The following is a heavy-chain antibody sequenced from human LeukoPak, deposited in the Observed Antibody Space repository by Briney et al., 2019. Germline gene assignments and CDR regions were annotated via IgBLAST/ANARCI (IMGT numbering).Heavy chain of an antibody. CDR1: GGSINSGDYY. J-gene: IGHJ5*02. V-gene: IGHV4-30-4*01. Sequence: SETLSLTCTVSGGSINSGDYYWSWIRHPPGKGLEWIGYIYYSGSTYYNPSLKSRVTISVDTSKNQFSLKLSSVTAADTAVYYCARAQYRSTTSCNWFDPWGQGTLVTVSS. CDR2: IYYSGST. CDR3: ARAQYRSTTSCNWFDP. D-gene: IGHD2-2*01.